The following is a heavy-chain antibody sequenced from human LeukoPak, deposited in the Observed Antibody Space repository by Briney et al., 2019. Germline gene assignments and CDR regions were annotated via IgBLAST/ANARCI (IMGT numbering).Heavy chain of an antibody. CDR2: ISSSSSYI. J-gene: IGHJ4*02. D-gene: IGHD3-22*01. V-gene: IGHV3-21*01. Sequence: KPGGSLRLSCAASGFTFSSYSMNWVRQAPGKGLEWVSSISSSSSYIYYADSVKGRFTISRDNAKNSLYLQMNSLRAEDTAVYYCASGPDDYYDCSGYYYWGQGTLVTVSS. CDR3: ASGPDDYYDCSGYYY. CDR1: GFTFSSYS.